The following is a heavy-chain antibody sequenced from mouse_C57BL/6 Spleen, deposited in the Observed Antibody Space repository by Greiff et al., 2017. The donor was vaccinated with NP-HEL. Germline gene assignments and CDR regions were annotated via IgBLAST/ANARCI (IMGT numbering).Heavy chain of an antibody. J-gene: IGHJ4*01. CDR3: ARSGLHAMDY. CDR2: IHPNSGST. Sequence: QVQLQQSGAELVKPGASVKLSCKASGYTFTSYWMHWVKQRPGQGLEWIGMIHPNSGSTNYNEKFKSKATLTVDKSSSTAYMQLSSLTSEDSAVYYCARSGLHAMDYWGQGTSVTVSS. V-gene: IGHV1-64*01. CDR1: GYTFTSYW. D-gene: IGHD2-4*01.